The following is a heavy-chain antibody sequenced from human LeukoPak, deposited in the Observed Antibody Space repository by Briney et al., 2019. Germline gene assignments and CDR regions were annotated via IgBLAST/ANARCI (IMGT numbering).Heavy chain of an antibody. CDR2: IYSTGST. D-gene: IGHD3/OR15-3a*01. Sequence: SQTLSLTCTVSGGSISSGTYYWSWTRQPAGKGLEWIGHIYSTGSTNYNPSLKSRVTISVDTSKNQFSLRLSSVTAADTAVYYCARQTGSGLFILPGGQGTLVTVSS. J-gene: IGHJ4*02. V-gene: IGHV4-61*09. CDR3: ARQTGSGLFILP. CDR1: GGSISSGTYY.